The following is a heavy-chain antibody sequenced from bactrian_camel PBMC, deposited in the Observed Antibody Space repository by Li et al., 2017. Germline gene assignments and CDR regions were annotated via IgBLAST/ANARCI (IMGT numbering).Heavy chain of an antibody. J-gene: IGHJ4*01. CDR2: FYLNA. CDR1: GFTFGTSY. Sequence: QVQLVESGGGLVQPGGSLRLSCAASGFTFGTSYMTWVRQAPGKGLEWVSGFYLNAYYGDSVKGRFTISRDNGKNTLYLQLNSLKSEDTAMYYCDGLGFVQLGQGTQVTVS. D-gene: IGHD5*01. V-gene: IGHV3-2*01.